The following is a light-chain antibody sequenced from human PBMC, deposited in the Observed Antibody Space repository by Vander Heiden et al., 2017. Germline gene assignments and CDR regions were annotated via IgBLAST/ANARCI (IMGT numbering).Light chain of an antibody. CDR2: DAS. CDR1: QSVSSHY. J-gene: IGKJ1*01. Sequence: EIVLTQSPGTLSLSPGERATLSCRVSQSVSSHYLAWYQKKPGQAPRLLMYDASSRATGISDRFSGSGSGTDFTLTIPRLEPEDFAVYYCQQNRTFGQGTKVEIK. V-gene: IGKV3-20*01. CDR3: QQNRT.